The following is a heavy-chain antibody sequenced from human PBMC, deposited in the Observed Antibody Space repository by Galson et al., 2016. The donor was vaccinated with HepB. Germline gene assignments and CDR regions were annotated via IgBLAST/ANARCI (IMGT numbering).Heavy chain of an antibody. Sequence: ETLSLTCAVSGGSISSSNWWSWVRQPPGKGLEWIGEIYHSGSTNYNPSLKSRVTISVDKSKNQSSLKMSSVTAADTAVYYCAIFGLSNYYYYGMDVWGLGTTLTLSS. D-gene: IGHD3-10*01. J-gene: IGHJ6*02. CDR2: IYHSGST. CDR1: GGSISSSNW. CDR3: AIFGLSNYYYYGMDV. V-gene: IGHV4-4*02.